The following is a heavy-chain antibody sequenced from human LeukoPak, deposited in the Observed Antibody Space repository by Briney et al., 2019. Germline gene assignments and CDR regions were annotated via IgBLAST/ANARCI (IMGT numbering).Heavy chain of an antibody. CDR1: GLIFSKYG. CDR2: LEYDGTS. Sequence: GESLRLSCAASGLIFSKYGMHWVRQTPGKGLEWVAFLEYDGTSNYLDSVKGRFTISSDNSESTLYLQMNSLQVEDTAIYYCAKRGFRAPSGDDVLESLHLWGQGTLVTVSS. D-gene: IGHD2-21*01. CDR3: AKRGFRAPSGDDVLESLHL. V-gene: IGHV3-30*02. J-gene: IGHJ1*01.